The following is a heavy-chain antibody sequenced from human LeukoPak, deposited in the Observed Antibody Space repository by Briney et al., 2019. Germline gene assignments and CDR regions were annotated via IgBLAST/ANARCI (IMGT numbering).Heavy chain of an antibody. D-gene: IGHD3-22*01. CDR2: IIPIVGLA. CDR1: GGTFSSYA. J-gene: IGHJ5*02. Sequence: SVKVSCKASGGTFSSYAISWVRQAPGQGLECMGGIIPIVGLAKYAQKFQGRVTITADTSTSTAYMELSSLRPEDTAVYYCARDPHYYDSSGYAWGQGTLVTVSS. CDR3: ARDPHYYDSSGYA. V-gene: IGHV1-69*10.